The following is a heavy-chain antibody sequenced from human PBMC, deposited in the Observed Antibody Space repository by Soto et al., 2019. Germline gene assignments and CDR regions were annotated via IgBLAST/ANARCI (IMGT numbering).Heavy chain of an antibody. D-gene: IGHD1-1*01. J-gene: IGHJ4*02. V-gene: IGHV4-31*03. Sequence: PSETLSLNRSFSGGSISSGGYYWSWFRQHPGKGLEWMGYFYFSGSTSYNPPLKGRVTISEETSKNHFSLKLSSVTAADTAVYYGARVYNWNYSLGGQGTLVTVSS. CDR1: GGSISSGGYY. CDR2: FYFSGST. CDR3: ARVYNWNYSL.